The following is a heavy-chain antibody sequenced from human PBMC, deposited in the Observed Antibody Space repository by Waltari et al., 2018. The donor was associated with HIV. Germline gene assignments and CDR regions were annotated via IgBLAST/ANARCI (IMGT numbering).Heavy chain of an antibody. D-gene: IGHD3-16*01. CDR3: VKERGPFNGFDI. V-gene: IGHV3-33*06. CDR2: IWSDGYNK. CDR1: GFPSSGYG. Sequence: QVYLMESWGGVVQQAGSMKRSSAASGFPSSGYGMHWVRQAPGKGLEWVAVIWSDGYNKFYADSVRGRFTFSRDNSKYTLSLQMNSLRAEDTALYYCVKERGPFNGFDIWGQGTMVTVSS. J-gene: IGHJ3*02.